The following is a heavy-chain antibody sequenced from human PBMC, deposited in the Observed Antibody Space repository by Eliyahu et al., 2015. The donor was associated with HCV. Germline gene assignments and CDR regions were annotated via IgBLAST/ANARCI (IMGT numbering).Heavy chain of an antibody. CDR2: IYYSGST. Sequence: QVQLQESGPGLVKPSQTLSLTCTVSGXSISSGGYYWSWIRQHPGKGLEWIGYIYYSGSTYYNPSLKSRVTISVDTSKNQFSLKLSSVTAADTAVYYCAAEEKWEPTPYYWGQGTLVTVSS. V-gene: IGHV4-31*03. J-gene: IGHJ4*02. D-gene: IGHD1-26*01. CDR1: GXSISSGGYY. CDR3: AAEEKWEPTPYY.